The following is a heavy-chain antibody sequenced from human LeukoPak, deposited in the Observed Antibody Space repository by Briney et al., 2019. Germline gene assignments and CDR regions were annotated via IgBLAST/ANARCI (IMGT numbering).Heavy chain of an antibody. V-gene: IGHV3-7*01. J-gene: IGHJ4*02. CDR3: ARGCTSSSCYDY. CDR1: GFTFRRYW. CDR2: RNEDGNKK. D-gene: IGHD2-2*01. Sequence: GGSLRLSCTASGFTFRRYWMGWVRQAPGKGLEWVANRNEDGNKKYYADSVKGRFTISRDNSKNSLYLQMNSLRVEDTAVYYCARGCTSSSCYDYWGQGTLVTVSS.